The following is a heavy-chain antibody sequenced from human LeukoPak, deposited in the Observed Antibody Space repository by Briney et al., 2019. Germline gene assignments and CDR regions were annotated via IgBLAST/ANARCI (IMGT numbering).Heavy chain of an antibody. Sequence: ASETLSLTCAVYGGSFSGYYWSWIRQPPGKGLEWIGEINHSGSTNYNPSLKSRVTISVDTSKNQFSLKLSSVTAADTAVYYCARPNRTYYYGSGSYYISWGQGTLVTVSS. CDR3: ARPNRTYYYGSGSYYIS. D-gene: IGHD3-10*01. J-gene: IGHJ4*02. V-gene: IGHV4-34*01. CDR1: GGSFSGYY. CDR2: INHSGST.